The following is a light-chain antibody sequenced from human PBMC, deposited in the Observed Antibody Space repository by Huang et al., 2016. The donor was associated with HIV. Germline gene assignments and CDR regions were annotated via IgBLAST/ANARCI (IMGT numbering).Light chain of an antibody. V-gene: IGKV3-11*01. CDR1: QNVSSY. CDR3: QQRSNSFLT. CDR2: DAS. J-gene: IGKJ4*01. Sequence: EIVLTQSPATLSLSPGERATLSCRASQNVSSYLAWYQQKPGQAPRLLIYDASNRATGIPAMFSGSGSGTDFTLTISSLEPEDFAVYYCQQRSNSFLTFGGGTKVEIK.